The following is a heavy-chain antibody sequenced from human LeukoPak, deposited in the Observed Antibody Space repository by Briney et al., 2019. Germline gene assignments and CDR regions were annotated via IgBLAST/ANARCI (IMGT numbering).Heavy chain of an antibody. Sequence: GSLRLSCAASGFTFSSYAMSWVRQAPGKGLEWVSAISGSGGSTYYADSVKGRFTISRDNSKNSLYLQMNSLRAEDTAVYYCARVGGYNLGLYYYMDVWGKGTTVTISS. J-gene: IGHJ6*03. V-gene: IGHV3-23*01. CDR3: ARVGGYNLGLYYYMDV. CDR2: ISGSGGST. D-gene: IGHD5-24*01. CDR1: GFTFSSYA.